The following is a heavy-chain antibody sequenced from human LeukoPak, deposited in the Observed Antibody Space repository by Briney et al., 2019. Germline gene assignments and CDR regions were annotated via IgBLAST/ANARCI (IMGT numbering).Heavy chain of an antibody. V-gene: IGHV3-21*01. D-gene: IGHD6-6*01. J-gene: IGHJ6*02. Sequence: PGGSLRLSCTASGFTFSSYNMNRVRQAPGKGLEWVSTITSTSTYIAYADSVKGRFTISRDNADNSVYLQMNSLRADDTAVYCCAKERPHGMDVWGQGTSVTVSS. CDR3: AKERPHGMDV. CDR2: ITSTSTYI. CDR1: GFTFSSYN.